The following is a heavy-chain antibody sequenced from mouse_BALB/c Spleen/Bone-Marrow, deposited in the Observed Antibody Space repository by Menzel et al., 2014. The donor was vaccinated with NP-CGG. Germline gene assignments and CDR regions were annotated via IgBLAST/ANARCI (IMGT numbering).Heavy chain of an antibody. D-gene: IGHD2-2*01. V-gene: IGHV1S56*01. J-gene: IGHJ4*01. Sequence: QVQLQQSGPELVKPGASVRISCKASGYTFTSYYIHWVEQRPGQGLEWIGWIYPGNVNTKYNEKFKGKATLTADKSSSTAYMQLSSLTSEDPAVYFCARGGWLRDAMDYWGQGTSVTVSS. CDR2: IYPGNVNT. CDR3: ARGGWLRDAMDY. CDR1: GYTFTSYY.